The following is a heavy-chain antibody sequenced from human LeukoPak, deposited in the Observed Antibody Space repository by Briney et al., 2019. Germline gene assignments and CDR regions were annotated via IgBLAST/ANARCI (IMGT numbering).Heavy chain of an antibody. CDR3: ARGLRKYSRSSGAFDM. CDR2: INHSGST. D-gene: IGHD6-6*01. CDR1: RGSFSGYY. J-gene: IGHJ3*02. V-gene: IGHV4-34*01. Sequence: SETLSLTCAFYRGSFSGYYWSWIRQPPGKGLEGIGEINHSGSTDYNPSLKSRVTISVDTSKNQFPLKLSSVPAADTAVYYCARGLRKYSRSSGAFDMWGQGTMVTVPS.